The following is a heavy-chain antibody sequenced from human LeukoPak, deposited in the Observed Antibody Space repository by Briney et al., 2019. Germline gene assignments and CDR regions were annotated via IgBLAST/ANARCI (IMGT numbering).Heavy chain of an antibody. CDR3: ARSDQQWLVPYNWFDP. CDR2: IIPILGIA. Sequence: SVKVSCKASGGTFSSYTISWVRQAPGQGLEWMGRIIPILGIANYAQKFQGRVTITADKSTSTAYMELSSLRSEDTAVYYCARSDQQWLVPYNWFDPWGQGTLVTVSS. CDR1: GGTFSSYT. J-gene: IGHJ5*02. V-gene: IGHV1-69*02. D-gene: IGHD6-19*01.